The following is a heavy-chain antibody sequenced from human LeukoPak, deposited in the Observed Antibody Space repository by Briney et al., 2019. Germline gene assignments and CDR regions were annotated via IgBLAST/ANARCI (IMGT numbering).Heavy chain of an antibody. V-gene: IGHV3-30*18. CDR1: GIPFSNDG. J-gene: IGHJ4*02. CDR3: AKDAQGGSLDY. CDR2: ITYDGNKK. Sequence: GPLSSSCAASGIPFSNDGKHGGRPAPSKGVEWVAIITYDGNKKYYADSVNGRFTISRDNSKNTLYLQMNSLRAEDTAVYYCAKDAQGGSLDYWGQGTLVTVSS. D-gene: IGHD3-16*01.